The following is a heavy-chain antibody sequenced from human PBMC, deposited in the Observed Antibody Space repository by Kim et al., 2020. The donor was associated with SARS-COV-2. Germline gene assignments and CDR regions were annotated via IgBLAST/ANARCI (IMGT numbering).Heavy chain of an antibody. CDR2: TNPTTGNP. CDR3: ARGTVAGTGGFDY. Sequence: ASVKVSCKASGYTFTSYAMNWVRQAPDQGLEGWGGTNPTTGNPPYAQGFTGRFVFSLDTPVSTAYLQISSLKAEDTAVYYCARGTVAGTGGFDYWGQGTLVTVSS. CDR1: GYTFTSYA. D-gene: IGHD6-19*01. V-gene: IGHV7-4-1*02. J-gene: IGHJ4*02.